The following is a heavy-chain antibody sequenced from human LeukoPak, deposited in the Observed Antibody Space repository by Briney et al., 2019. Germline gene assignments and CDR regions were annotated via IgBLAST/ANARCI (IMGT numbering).Heavy chain of an antibody. CDR1: GFTFSSYA. V-gene: IGHV3-23*01. CDR2: ISGSGGST. J-gene: IGHJ4*02. D-gene: IGHD3-22*01. Sequence: GGSLRLSCAASGFTFSSYAMSWVRQAPWKGLEWVSAISGSGGSTYYADSVKGRFTISRDNSKNTLYLQMNSLGAEDTAVYYCAKEDDGSGYYLEAPLDYWGQGTLVTVSS. CDR3: AKEDDGSGYYLEAPLDY.